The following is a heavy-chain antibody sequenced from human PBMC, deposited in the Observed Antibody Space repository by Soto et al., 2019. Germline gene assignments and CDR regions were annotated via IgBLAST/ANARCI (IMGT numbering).Heavy chain of an antibody. Sequence: QLQLQESGSGLVKPSQTLSLTCAVSGGSISSGGYSWSWIRQPPGKGLEWIGYIYPSGSTYYNPSLKSRVTISVARSENQFSLELSSVTAADTAVYYCARVVVAAPYYFDYWGQGTLVTFSS. D-gene: IGHD2-15*01. CDR3: ARVVVAAPYYFDY. CDR1: GGSISSGGYS. J-gene: IGHJ4*02. CDR2: IYPSGST. V-gene: IGHV4-30-2*01.